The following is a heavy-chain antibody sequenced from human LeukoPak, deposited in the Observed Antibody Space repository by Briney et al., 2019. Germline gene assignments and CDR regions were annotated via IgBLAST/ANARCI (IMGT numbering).Heavy chain of an antibody. D-gene: IGHD6-13*01. CDR1: GDSISSHDSY. CDR3: ALGRDSAKLAY. CDR2: IYYTGST. J-gene: IGHJ4*02. Sequence: SETLSLTCIVSGDSISSHDSYCNWIRHHPGTGLEWIGYIYYTGSTDYNPSLWGRITISADASKNQFSLSVNSVTAADTAIYYCALGRDSAKLAYRGQGTLVTVSS. V-gene: IGHV4-31*03.